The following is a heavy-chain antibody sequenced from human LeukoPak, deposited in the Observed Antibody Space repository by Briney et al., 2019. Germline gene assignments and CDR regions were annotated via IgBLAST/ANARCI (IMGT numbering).Heavy chain of an antibody. J-gene: IGHJ4*02. CDR3: ARAPSRYSYGHPYYFDH. CDR2: IGSSSSYI. CDR1: GFTFSSYS. D-gene: IGHD5-18*01. V-gene: IGHV3-21*01. Sequence: GGSLRVSCAASGFTFSSYSMNWVRQAPGKGLERVSSIGSSSSYIYYADSVKGRFNISRDNAKNSLYLQMNSLRAEDTAVYYCARAPSRYSYGHPYYFDHWGQGTLVTVSS.